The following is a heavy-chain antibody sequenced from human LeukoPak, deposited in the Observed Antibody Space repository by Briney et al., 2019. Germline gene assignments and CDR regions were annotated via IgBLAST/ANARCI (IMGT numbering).Heavy chain of an antibody. CDR3: ARKPYDFWSGYYPSYYFDY. J-gene: IGHJ4*02. CDR2: ISYDGSNK. V-gene: IGHV3-30*03. D-gene: IGHD3-3*01. CDR1: GFTFSSYG. Sequence: PGGSLRLSCAASGFTFSSYGMHWVRQAPGKGLEWVAVISYDGSNKYYADSMKGRFTISRDNSKNTLYLQMNSLRAEDTAVYYCARKPYDFWSGYYPSYYFDYWGQGTLVTVSS.